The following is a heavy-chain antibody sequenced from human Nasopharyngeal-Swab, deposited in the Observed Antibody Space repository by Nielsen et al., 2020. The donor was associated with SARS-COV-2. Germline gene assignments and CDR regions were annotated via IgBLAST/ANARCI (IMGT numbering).Heavy chain of an antibody. CDR2: IRSKANSYAT. V-gene: IGHV3-73*01. Sequence: GGSLRLSCAASGFTFSGSAMHWVRQASGKGLEWVGRIRSKANSYATAYAASVKGRFTISRDDLKNTAYLQMNSLKTEDTAVYYCTSRNPETGSYWGQGTLVTVSS. J-gene: IGHJ4*02. D-gene: IGHD1-14*01. CDR3: TSRNPETGSY. CDR1: GFTFSGSA.